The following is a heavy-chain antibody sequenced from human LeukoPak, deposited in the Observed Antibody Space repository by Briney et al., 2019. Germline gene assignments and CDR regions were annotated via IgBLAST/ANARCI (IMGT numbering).Heavy chain of an antibody. CDR1: GFTFNSYA. J-gene: IGHJ4*02. CDR3: AKDHSSGWYYPFDY. CDR2: ISGSGGST. Sequence: PGGPLRLSCAASGFTFNSYAMSWVRQAPGKGLEWVSAISGSGGSTYYADSVKGRFTISRDNSKNTLYLQMNSLRAEDTAVYYCAKDHSSGWYYPFDYWGQGTLVTVSS. V-gene: IGHV3-23*01. D-gene: IGHD6-19*01.